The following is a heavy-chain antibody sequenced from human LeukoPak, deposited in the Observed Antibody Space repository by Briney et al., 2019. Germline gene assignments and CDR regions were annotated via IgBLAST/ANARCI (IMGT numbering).Heavy chain of an antibody. CDR1: GGSFSGYY. J-gene: IGHJ6*03. CDR2: INHSGST. V-gene: IGHV4-34*01. Sequence: PSETLSLTCAVYGGSFSGYYWSWIRQPPGKGLEWIGEINHSGSTNYNPSLKSRVTISVDTSKNQFSLKLSSVTAADTAVYYCARHYTYYDFWSGYYNDYYYYMDVWGKGTTVTVSS. D-gene: IGHD3-3*01. CDR3: ARHYTYYDFWSGYYNDYYYYMDV.